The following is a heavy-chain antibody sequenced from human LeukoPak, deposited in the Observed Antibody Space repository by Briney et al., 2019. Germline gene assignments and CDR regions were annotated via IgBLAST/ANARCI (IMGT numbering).Heavy chain of an antibody. CDR1: GGSISSSGSY. D-gene: IGHD5-12*01. V-gene: IGHV4-39*01. CDR3: ARHSRPGYSGYDYGVFY. CDR2: IYDSGST. Sequence: PSETLSLTCTVSGGSISSSGSYWDWIRQPPGKGLEWIGNIYDSGSTHYTPPLKSRVTMSVDTSKNQFSLKLSSVTATDSAVYYCARHSRPGYSGYDYGVFYWGQGTLVTVSS. J-gene: IGHJ4*02.